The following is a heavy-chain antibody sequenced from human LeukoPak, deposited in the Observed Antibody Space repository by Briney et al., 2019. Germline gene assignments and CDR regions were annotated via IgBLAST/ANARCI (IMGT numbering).Heavy chain of an antibody. D-gene: IGHD2-15*01. CDR3: ARTCSGGSCYGYNWFDP. V-gene: IGHV4-34*01. J-gene: IGHJ5*02. Sequence: SETLFLTCAVYGGSFSGYYWSWIRQPPGKGLEWIGEINHSGSTNYNPSLKSRVTISVDTSKNQFSLKLSSVTAADTAVYYCARTCSGGSCYGYNWFDPWGQGTLVTVSS. CDR2: INHSGST. CDR1: GGSFSGYY.